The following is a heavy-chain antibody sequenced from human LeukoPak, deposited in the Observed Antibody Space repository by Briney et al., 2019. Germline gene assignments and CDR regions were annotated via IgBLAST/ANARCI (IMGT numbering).Heavy chain of an antibody. CDR1: GFTFDDYG. Sequence: GGSLRLSCAASGFTFDDYGISWVRQAPGKGLVWVSRIKSDGSSTTYADSVKGRFTISRDNARNTLYLQMNSLRAEDTAVYYCAKSDYFDSWGQGTLVTVSS. CDR2: IKSDGSST. J-gene: IGHJ4*02. CDR3: AKSDYFDS. V-gene: IGHV3-74*01.